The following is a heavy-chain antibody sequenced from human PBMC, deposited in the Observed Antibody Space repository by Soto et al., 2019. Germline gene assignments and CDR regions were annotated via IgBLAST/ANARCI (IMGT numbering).Heavy chain of an antibody. CDR3: ARGVATEYYYMDV. CDR2: ISSSSSYI. J-gene: IGHJ6*03. CDR1: GFTISSYS. D-gene: IGHD1-26*01. Sequence: EVQLVESGGGLVKPGGSLRLSCAASGFTISSYSMNWVRQAPGKGLEWVSSISSSSSYIYYADSVKGRFTISRDNAKNSLYLQMNSLRAEDTAVYYCARGVATEYYYMDVWGKGTTVTVSS. V-gene: IGHV3-21*01.